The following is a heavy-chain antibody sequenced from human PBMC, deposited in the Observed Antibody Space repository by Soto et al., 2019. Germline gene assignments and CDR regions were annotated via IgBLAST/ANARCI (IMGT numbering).Heavy chain of an antibody. D-gene: IGHD6-13*01. CDR3: ARENGLAAAGIWPDH. CDR1: VFTFIDYA. J-gene: IGHJ5*02. Sequence: GWSLRLSCASSVFTFIDYALHWVRQAPGKGLEWVAVISYDGSNKYYADSVKGRFTISRDNSKNTMYLQINSLRGEDTAVYFCARENGLAAAGIWPDHWGQGTLVTVSS. V-gene: IGHV3-30*04. CDR2: ISYDGSNK.